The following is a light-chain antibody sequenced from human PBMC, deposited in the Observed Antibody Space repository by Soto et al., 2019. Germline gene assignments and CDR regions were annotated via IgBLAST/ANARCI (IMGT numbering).Light chain of an antibody. J-gene: IGLJ1*01. CDR3: CSYAGSSTLYV. CDR2: EGS. V-gene: IGLV2-23*01. Sequence: QSALTQPASVSGSPGPSITISCTGTSSDVGSYNLVSWYQQHPGKAPKLMIYEGSKRPSGVSNRFSGSKSGNTASLTISGLQAEDEAEYYGCSYAGSSTLYVFGTGTKVTVL. CDR1: SSDVGSYNL.